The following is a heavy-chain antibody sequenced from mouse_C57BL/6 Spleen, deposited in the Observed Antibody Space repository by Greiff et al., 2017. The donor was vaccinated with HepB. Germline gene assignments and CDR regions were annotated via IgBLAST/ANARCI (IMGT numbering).Heavy chain of an antibody. D-gene: IGHD2-2*01. CDR1: GYSITSGYY. J-gene: IGHJ4*01. Sequence: EVKLMESGPGLVKPSQSLSLTCSVTGYSITSGYYWNWIRQFPGNKLEWMGYISYDGSNNYNPSLKNRISITRDTSKNQFFLKLNSVTTEDTATYYCAREGYNYAMDYWGQGTSVTVSS. CDR2: ISYDGSN. V-gene: IGHV3-6*01. CDR3: AREGYNYAMDY.